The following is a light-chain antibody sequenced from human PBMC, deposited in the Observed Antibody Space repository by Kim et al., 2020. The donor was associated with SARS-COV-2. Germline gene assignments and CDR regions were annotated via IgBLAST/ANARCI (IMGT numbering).Light chain of an antibody. V-gene: IGKV1-5*03. CDR3: QQCYIYPYT. J-gene: IGKJ2*01. CDR1: QIVSNW. CDR2: KSS. Sequence: SASVGDRVTITCLAPQIVSNWLAWYQQKPGEAPKLLIYKSSSLQTGVPSRFSGSGSETEFTLTINSLQPDDFATYYCQQCYIYPYTFGQGTKLEI.